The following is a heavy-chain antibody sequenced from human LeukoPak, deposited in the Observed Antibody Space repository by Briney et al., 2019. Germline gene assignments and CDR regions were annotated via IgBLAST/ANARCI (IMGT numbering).Heavy chain of an antibody. J-gene: IGHJ4*02. Sequence: SETLSLTCTVSGGSISNYYWSWIRQPPGKGLEWIGYISYSGSTNYKPSLKNRVTISGDTSKNQFSLELSSVTAADTAVYYCARVACSGDSCFDYWGQGTLVTVSS. CDR1: GGSISNYY. CDR3: ARVACSGDSCFDY. CDR2: ISYSGST. V-gene: IGHV4-59*01. D-gene: IGHD2-15*01.